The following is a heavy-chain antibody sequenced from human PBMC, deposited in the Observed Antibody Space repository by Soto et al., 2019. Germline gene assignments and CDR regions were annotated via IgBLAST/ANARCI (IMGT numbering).Heavy chain of an antibody. CDR1: GYTFINYG. D-gene: IGHD1-1*01. CDR2: ISAYNGDT. CDR3: AKSLQSVTDYRYYYMDV. J-gene: IGHJ6*03. Sequence: QVHLLQSGAEVKKPGASVKVSCKSSGYTFINYGISWVRQAPGQGLEWMGWISAYNGDTNYPQKLQGRVTLTTDASASTAYMELRSLRSYDTAVYYCAKSLQSVTDYRYYYMDVGGKGTTVTVPS. V-gene: IGHV1-18*01.